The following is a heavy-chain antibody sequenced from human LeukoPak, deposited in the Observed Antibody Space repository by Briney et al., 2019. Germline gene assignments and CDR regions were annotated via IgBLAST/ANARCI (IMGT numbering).Heavy chain of an antibody. CDR3: ARDLEDSSPFGAFDM. J-gene: IGHJ3*02. CDR2: ISSSSSYI. Sequence: GGSLRLSCAASGSTFSSYSMNWVRQAPGKGLEWVSSISSSSSYIYYADSVKGRFTISRDNAKNSLYLQMNSLRAEDTAVYYCARDLEDSSPFGAFDMWGQGTMVTVSS. CDR1: GSTFSSYS. D-gene: IGHD3-22*01. V-gene: IGHV3-21*01.